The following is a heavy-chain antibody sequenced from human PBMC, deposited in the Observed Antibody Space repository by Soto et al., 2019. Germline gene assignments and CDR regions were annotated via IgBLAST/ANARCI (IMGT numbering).Heavy chain of an antibody. CDR3: AKISAPTYYYDSSGSLPEDY. J-gene: IGHJ4*02. CDR2: ISGSGGST. CDR1: GFTFSSYA. D-gene: IGHD3-22*01. V-gene: IGHV3-23*01. Sequence: PGGSLRLSCAASGFTFSSYAMSWVRQAPGKGLEWVSAISGSGGSTYYADSVKGRFTISRDNSKNTLYLQMNSLRAEDTAVYYCAKISAPTYYYDSSGSLPEDYWGQGTLVTVSS.